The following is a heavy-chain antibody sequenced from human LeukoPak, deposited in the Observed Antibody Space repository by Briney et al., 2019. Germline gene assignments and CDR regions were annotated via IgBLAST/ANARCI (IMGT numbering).Heavy chain of an antibody. Sequence: GASVKVSCKASGGTFSSYGISWVRQAPGQGLEWMGGIIPIFGTANYAQKFQGRVTITADESTSTAYMELSSLRSEDTAVYYCAGYCSSTSCYLNYYYYGMDVWGQGTTVTVSS. D-gene: IGHD2-2*01. CDR1: GGTFSSYG. V-gene: IGHV1-69*13. CDR3: AGYCSSTSCYLNYYYYGMDV. CDR2: IIPIFGTA. J-gene: IGHJ6*02.